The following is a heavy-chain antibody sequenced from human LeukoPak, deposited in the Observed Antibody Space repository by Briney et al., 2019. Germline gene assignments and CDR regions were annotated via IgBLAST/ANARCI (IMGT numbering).Heavy chain of an antibody. Sequence: SETLSLTCTVSGDFLNSGDYYWCWIRRSPGKGLTWIGSIYYSGSTLYNASFESRVTMSVDTSKNQFSLKLRSVTAADTAVYYCARLCQVRTRAKLEYWGQGILVTVSS. CDR3: ARLCQVRTRAKLEY. D-gene: IGHD2-21*01. V-gene: IGHV4-39*01. J-gene: IGHJ4*02. CDR1: GDFLNSGDYY. CDR2: IYYSGST.